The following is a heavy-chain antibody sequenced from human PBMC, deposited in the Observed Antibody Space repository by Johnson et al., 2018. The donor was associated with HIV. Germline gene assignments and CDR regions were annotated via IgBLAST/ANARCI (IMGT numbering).Heavy chain of an antibody. CDR1: GFTVSTNY. V-gene: IGHV3-30-3*01. CDR3: ARVTQQVVRVGSDAFDI. J-gene: IGHJ3*02. CDR2: ISYDGSNK. D-gene: IGHD4-23*01. Sequence: QVQLVESGGGLVQPGGSLRLSCASGFTVSTNYMSWVRQAPGKGLEWVAVISYDGSNKYYADSVKGRFTISRDNSKNTLYLQMNSLRAEDTAVYYCARVTQQVVRVGSDAFDIWGQGTMVTVSS.